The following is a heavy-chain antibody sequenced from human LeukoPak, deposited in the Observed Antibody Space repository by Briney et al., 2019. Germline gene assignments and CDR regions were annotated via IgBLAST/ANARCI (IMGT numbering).Heavy chain of an antibody. CDR3: ARDSGERGSGSYLIAY. Sequence: GASVKVSCKASGDTFTGYYIHWVRQAPGQGLEWMGWINPNSGGTNYAQKFQGRVTMTRDTSISTAYMELSRLRSDDTAVYYCARDSGERGSGSYLIAYWGQGTLVTVSS. V-gene: IGHV1-2*02. CDR2: INPNSGGT. D-gene: IGHD3-10*01. J-gene: IGHJ4*02. CDR1: GDTFTGYY.